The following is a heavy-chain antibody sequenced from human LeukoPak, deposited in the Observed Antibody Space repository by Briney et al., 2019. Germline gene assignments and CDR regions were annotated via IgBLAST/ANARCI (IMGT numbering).Heavy chain of an antibody. J-gene: IGHJ4*02. D-gene: IGHD1-1*01. CDR3: AKDRAGTPWAD. CDR1: GFTFTTYS. V-gene: IGHV3-23*01. Sequence: SGGSLRLSCAASGFTFTTYSMTWARQAPGKGLGWVSTINPGGITTYYADSVKGRFTISRDNSKNTVSLQMDSLRADDTAVYYCAKDRAGTPWADWGQGTLVTVSS. CDR2: INPGGITT.